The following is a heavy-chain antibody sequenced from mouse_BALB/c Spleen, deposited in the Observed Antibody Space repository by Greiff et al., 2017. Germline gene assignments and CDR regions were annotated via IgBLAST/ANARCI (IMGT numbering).Heavy chain of an antibody. CDR3: TRNYYYGSSYAYYAMDY. CDR1: GYTFTSYW. D-gene: IGHD1-1*01. Sequence: VQLQQSGTVLARPGASVKMSCKASGYTFTSYWMHWVKQRPGQGLEWIGAIYPGNSDTSYNQKFKGKAKLTAVTSTSTAYMELSSLTNEDSAVYYCTRNYYYGSSYAYYAMDYWGQGTSVTVSS. V-gene: IGHV1-5*01. J-gene: IGHJ4*01. CDR2: IYPGNSDT.